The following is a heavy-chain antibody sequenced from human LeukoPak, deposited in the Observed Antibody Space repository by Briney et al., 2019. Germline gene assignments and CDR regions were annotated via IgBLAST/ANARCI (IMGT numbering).Heavy chain of an antibody. CDR3: ARRLGGSSEGYEF. CDR2: INPNNGGT. CDR1: GYTFTDLTEYY. D-gene: IGHD1-26*01. V-gene: IGHV1-2*02. J-gene: IGHJ4*02. Sequence: GASVKVSFKAFGYTFTDLTEYYIHWVRQAPGQGLEWMGWINPNNGGTKYAQRFQGRVTMTRDMSMNTAYMELSSLTSDDTAVYYCARRLGGSSEGYEFWGQGPLVTVSS.